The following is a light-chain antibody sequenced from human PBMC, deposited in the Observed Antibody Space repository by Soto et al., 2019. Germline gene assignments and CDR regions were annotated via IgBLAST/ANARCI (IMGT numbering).Light chain of an antibody. J-gene: IGKJ1*01. Sequence: IVMTQSPLSLPVIPGEPASISCRSSQSLLHSNGYNYLDWYLQKPGQSPQLLIYLGSYRASGVPDRFSGSGSGTDFTLKISRVEAEDVGVYYCMQALQTRTFGQGTKVDIK. CDR2: LGS. V-gene: IGKV2-28*01. CDR1: QSLLHSNGYNY. CDR3: MQALQTRT.